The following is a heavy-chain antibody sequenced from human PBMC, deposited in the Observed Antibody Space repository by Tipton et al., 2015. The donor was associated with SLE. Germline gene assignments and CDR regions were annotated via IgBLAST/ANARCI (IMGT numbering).Heavy chain of an antibody. D-gene: IGHD4-17*01. V-gene: IGHV4-61*02. CDR2: IYNSGIT. CDR1: GDSFSSGSSS. CDR3: ARHLATRADYGDYINVFDS. J-gene: IGHJ4*02. Sequence: TLSLTCTVSGDSFSSGSSSWNWVRQPAGKGLEWIGLIYNSGITNYNPSLQSRVTLSVDTSKDQFSLKLNSVTAADTAGYYCARHLATRADYGDYINVFDSWGQGTLVTVSS.